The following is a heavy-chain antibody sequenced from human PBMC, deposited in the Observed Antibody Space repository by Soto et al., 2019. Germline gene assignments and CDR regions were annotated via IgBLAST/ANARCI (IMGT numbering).Heavy chain of an antibody. CDR1: GGSISRSSYY. Sequence: SETLSLTCTVSGGSISRSSYYWGWIRQPPGKGLEWIGSIYYSGSTYYNPSLKSRVTISIDTSKNQFSLKLSSVAAADTAIYYCARLGGYYPAFDQWGQGSLVTVSS. D-gene: IGHD2-21*02. V-gene: IGHV4-39*01. CDR3: ARLGGYYPAFDQ. J-gene: IGHJ4*02. CDR2: IYYSGST.